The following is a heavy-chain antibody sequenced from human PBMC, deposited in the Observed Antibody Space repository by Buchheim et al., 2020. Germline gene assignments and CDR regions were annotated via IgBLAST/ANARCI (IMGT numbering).Heavy chain of an antibody. V-gene: IGHV3-30*03. J-gene: IGHJ4*02. CDR2: ISHDESHK. Sequence: QVQLVESGGGVVQPGRSLRLSCAASGFTFSTYGMHWVRQAPGKGLEWVAVISHDESHKYYADSVKGRFTISRDISKNTLFLQMNSLRAEDTAVYYCARGGYRWLLDYWGQGTL. CDR1: GFTFSTYG. CDR3: ARGGYRWLLDY. D-gene: IGHD5-24*01.